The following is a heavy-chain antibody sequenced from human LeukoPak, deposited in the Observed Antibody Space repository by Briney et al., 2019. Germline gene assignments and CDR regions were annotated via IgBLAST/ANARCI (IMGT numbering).Heavy chain of an antibody. D-gene: IGHD4-11*01. CDR1: GGSISSYY. CDR2: IYYSGST. CDR3: ARDTGHMDV. V-gene: IGHV4-59*01. Sequence: SETLSLTCPVSGGSISSYYWSWIRQPPGKGLEWIGYIYYSGSTNYNPSLKSRVTISVDTSKNQFSLKLSSVTAADTAVYYCARDTGHMDVWGKGTTVTVSS. J-gene: IGHJ6*03.